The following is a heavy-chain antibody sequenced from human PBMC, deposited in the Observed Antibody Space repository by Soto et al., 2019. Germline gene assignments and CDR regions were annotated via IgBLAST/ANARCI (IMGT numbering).Heavy chain of an antibody. Sequence: RLSCAASGFTFSSYAMSWVRQAPGKGLEWVSAISGSGGSTYYADSVKGRFTISRDNSKNTLYLQMNSLRAEDTAVYYCAKDRLLRYFDWLVDPDAFDIWGQGTMVTVSS. CDR1: GFTFSSYA. V-gene: IGHV3-23*01. CDR2: ISGSGGST. CDR3: AKDRLLRYFDWLVDPDAFDI. J-gene: IGHJ3*02. D-gene: IGHD3-9*01.